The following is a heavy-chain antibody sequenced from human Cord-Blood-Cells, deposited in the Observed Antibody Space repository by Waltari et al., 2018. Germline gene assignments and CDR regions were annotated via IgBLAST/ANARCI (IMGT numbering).Heavy chain of an antibody. D-gene: IGHD3-3*01. V-gene: IGHV4-39*01. CDR2: IYYSGST. J-gene: IGHJ4*02. CDR1: GGSIRSSSYY. CDR3: ARVTDGITIFGVVIDY. Sequence: QLQLQESGPGLVKPSETLFLTCTVSGGSIRSSSYYWGWVRQPPGKGMEWIGRIYYSGSTYYNPSLKSRVTISVDTSKNQFSLKLSSVTAADAAVYYCARVTDGITIFGVVIDYWGQGTLVTVSS.